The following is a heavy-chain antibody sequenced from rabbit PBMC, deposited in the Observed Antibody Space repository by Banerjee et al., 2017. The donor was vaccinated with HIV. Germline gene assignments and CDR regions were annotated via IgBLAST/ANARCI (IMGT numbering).Heavy chain of an antibody. Sequence: QQQLEESGGGLVKPEGSLTLSCTASGFSFSNKYVMCWVRQAPGKGLEWIACINTISGDTVYATWAKGRFTISSHNAQNTVDLQMNSLTAADTATYFCARGTSSSGYYMGLWGQGTLVTVS. CDR3: ARGTSSSGYYMGL. CDR1: GFSFSNKYV. V-gene: IGHV1S45*01. D-gene: IGHD1-1*01. CDR2: INTISGDT. J-gene: IGHJ6*01.